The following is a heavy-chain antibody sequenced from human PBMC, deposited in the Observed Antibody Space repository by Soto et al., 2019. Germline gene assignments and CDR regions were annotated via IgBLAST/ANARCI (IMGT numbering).Heavy chain of an antibody. V-gene: IGHV4-30-2*01. J-gene: IGHJ4*02. CDR3: AGVPDY. Sequence: SETLSLTCAVSGGSISSGGYSWSWIRQPPGKGLEWIGYMYHSGSTYYNPSLESRVTISIDRSKNQFSLKLSSVTAADTAVYYCAGVPDYWGQGILVTVSS. D-gene: IGHD2-2*01. CDR1: GGSISSGGYS. CDR2: MYHSGST.